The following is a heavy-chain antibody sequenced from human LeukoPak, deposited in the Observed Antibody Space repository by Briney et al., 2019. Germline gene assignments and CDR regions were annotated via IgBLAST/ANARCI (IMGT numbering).Heavy chain of an antibody. CDR3: ARAGPLYTGAYLAY. CDR2: ISASSGDT. J-gene: IGHJ4*02. Sequence: ASVKVSCKASGYTFTSYGISWVRQAPGQGLEWMGWISASSGDTNYAQKFQGRITLTLDTSLTTAYMELSSLRSDDTAVYYCARAGPLYTGAYLAYWGQGTLVTVSS. V-gene: IGHV1-18*01. D-gene: IGHD1-26*01. CDR1: GYTFTSYG.